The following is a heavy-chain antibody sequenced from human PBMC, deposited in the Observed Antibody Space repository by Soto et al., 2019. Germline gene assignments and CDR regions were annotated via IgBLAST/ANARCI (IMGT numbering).Heavy chain of an antibody. J-gene: IGHJ5*02. CDR3: ARVDYDDSSGLGWFDP. Sequence: QITLKESGPKLVKPTQTLTLTCNFSWFSLSTSGVGVGWIRQPPGRALEWLALIYWYDDNLYSPSLKSRLTITKDTTKNQVVLTMSNMDPVDTATYYWARVDYDDSSGLGWFDPWGQGTLVTVSS. CDR2: IYWYDDN. CDR1: WFSLSTSGVG. D-gene: IGHD3-22*01. V-gene: IGHV2-5*01.